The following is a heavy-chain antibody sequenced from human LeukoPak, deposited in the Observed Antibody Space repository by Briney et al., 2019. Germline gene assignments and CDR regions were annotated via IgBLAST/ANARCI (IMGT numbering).Heavy chain of an antibody. CDR3: ATVLQTYYYGSGSYPYFDY. J-gene: IGHJ4*02. CDR2: FDPEDGET. D-gene: IGHD3-10*01. V-gene: IGHV1-24*01. CDR1: GYTLTELS. Sequence: ASVKVTCNVSGYTLTELSMHWVRQAPGKGLEWMGGFDPEDGETIYAQKFQGRVTMTEDTSTDTAYMELSGLRSEDTAVYYCATVLQTYYYGSGSYPYFDYWGQGTLVTVSS.